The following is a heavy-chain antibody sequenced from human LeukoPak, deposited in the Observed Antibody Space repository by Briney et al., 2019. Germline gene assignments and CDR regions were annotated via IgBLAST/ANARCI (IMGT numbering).Heavy chain of an antibody. V-gene: IGHV6-1*01. Sequence: SQTLSLTCAISGDSVSSNSAAWNWIRQSPSRGLERLGRTYYRSTWYNDYAVSVKSRMTINPDTSKNQFSLQLNSVTPEDTAVYYCARGAYCSGGSRYSNWFDPWGQGTLVTVSS. J-gene: IGHJ5*02. CDR3: ARGAYCSGGSRYSNWFDP. CDR1: GDSVSSNSAA. CDR2: TYYRSTWYN. D-gene: IGHD2-15*01.